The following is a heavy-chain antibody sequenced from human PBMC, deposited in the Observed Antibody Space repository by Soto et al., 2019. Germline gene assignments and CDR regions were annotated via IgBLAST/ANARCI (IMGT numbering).Heavy chain of an antibody. V-gene: IGHV4-30-4*01. CDR2: IYYSGST. Sequence: SETLSLTCSVSGGSISSGYYYWSWICQPPGKGLEWIGNIYYSGSTYYNPSLKSRVTISVDTSKNQFSLKMSSVTAADTAVYYCARDPDYGGNPDTWGQGTLVTVSS. D-gene: IGHD4-17*01. CDR3: ARDPDYGGNPDT. J-gene: IGHJ4*02. CDR1: GGSISSGYYY.